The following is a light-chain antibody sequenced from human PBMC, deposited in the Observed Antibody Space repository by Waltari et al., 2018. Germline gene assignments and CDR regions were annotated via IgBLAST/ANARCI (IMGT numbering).Light chain of an antibody. J-gene: IGLJ1*01. Sequence: QSALTQPASVSGSPGQSITISCSGTDSDVGAYDFVSWYQQHPGQAPHLIIYEVSNRPSGISNRSSASKSGNTASLTISWLQAEDEADYYCSSYTTSSAPGVFGTGTRVTVL. CDR1: DSDVGAYDF. V-gene: IGLV2-14*01. CDR3: SSYTTSSAPGV. CDR2: EVS.